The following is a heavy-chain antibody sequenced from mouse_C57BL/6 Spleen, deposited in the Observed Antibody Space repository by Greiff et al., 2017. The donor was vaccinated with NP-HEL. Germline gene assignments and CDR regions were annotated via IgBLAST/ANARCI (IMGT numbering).Heavy chain of an antibody. Sequence: QVQLKQSGAELVKPGASVKLSCKASGYTFTSYWMQWVKQRPGQGLEWIGEIDPSDSYTNYNQKFKGKATLTVDTSSSTAYMQLSSLTSEDSAVYYCARRYGSTLPYFDYWGQGTTLTVSS. CDR2: IDPSDSYT. CDR1: GYTFTSYW. J-gene: IGHJ2*01. V-gene: IGHV1-50*01. CDR3: ARRYGSTLPYFDY. D-gene: IGHD1-1*01.